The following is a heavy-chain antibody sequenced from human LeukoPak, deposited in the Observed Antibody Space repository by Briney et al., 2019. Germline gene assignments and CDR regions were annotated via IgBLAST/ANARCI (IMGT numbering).Heavy chain of an antibody. CDR1: GDSVSSYSAS. CDR3: ARGATVVGRPVSGFDP. CDR2: TYYRSQWYS. J-gene: IGHJ5*02. V-gene: IGHV6-1*01. Sequence: SQTLSLTCAISGDSVSSYSASWNWIRQSPSRGLEWLGRTYYRSQWYSDYAVFVKSRIIVNADTSKNQFSPHLNSVTLEDTAVYYCARGATVVGRPVSGFDPWGQGTLVTVSS. D-gene: IGHD4-23*01.